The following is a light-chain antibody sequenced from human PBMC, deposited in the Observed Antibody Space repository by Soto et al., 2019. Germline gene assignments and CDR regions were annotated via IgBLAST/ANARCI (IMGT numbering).Light chain of an antibody. CDR1: SGHTSYA. J-gene: IGLJ3*02. CDR3: QPWGTGINCV. Sequence: QSVLTQSPSASASLGASVKLTCTLSSGHTSYAIAWHQQQPEKGPRYLMNLNSDGSHSRGDGIPDRFSGSSSGAERYLTISSLQSEDEADYYCQPWGTGINCVFGGGTQLTVL. V-gene: IGLV4-69*01. CDR2: LNSDGSH.